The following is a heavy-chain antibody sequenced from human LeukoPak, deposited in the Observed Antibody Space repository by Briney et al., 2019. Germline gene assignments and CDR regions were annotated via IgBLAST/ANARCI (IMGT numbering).Heavy chain of an antibody. CDR3: ARGDGSYPFDY. D-gene: IGHD1-26*01. J-gene: IGHJ4*02. Sequence: SETLSLTCAVSGGSISSSNWWSWVRQPPGKGLEWIGEIYHSGNTNYNPSLKSRVTISVDTSKNQFSLKLSSVTAADTAVYYCARGDGSYPFDYWGQGTLVTVSS. CDR2: IYHSGNT. CDR1: GGSISSSNW. V-gene: IGHV4-4*02.